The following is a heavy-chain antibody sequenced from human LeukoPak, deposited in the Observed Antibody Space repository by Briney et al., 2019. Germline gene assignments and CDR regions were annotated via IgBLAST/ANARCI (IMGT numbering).Heavy chain of an antibody. V-gene: IGHV1-69*01. J-gene: IGHJ3*02. CDR2: IIPIFGTE. Sequence: GASLKVSCKASGGTFSSYAISWVRQAPGQGLEWMGGIIPIFGTENYAEKFQGRVTITAGESTSTAYMELSSLRSEDKAVYYCAREWVILDTAMVTGAFDIWGQGAMVTVSS. D-gene: IGHD5-18*01. CDR1: GGTFSSYA. CDR3: AREWVILDTAMVTGAFDI.